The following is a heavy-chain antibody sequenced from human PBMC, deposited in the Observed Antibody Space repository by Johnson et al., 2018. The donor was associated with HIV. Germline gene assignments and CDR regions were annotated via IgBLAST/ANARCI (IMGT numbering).Heavy chain of an antibody. CDR2: IYSGGSS. D-gene: IGHD4-17*01. V-gene: IGHV3-66*01. CDR1: DFTVGSIY. J-gene: IGHJ3*02. CDR3: AKGADYADYEGAFDI. Sequence: VQLVESGGGLVQPGGSLRLSCAASDFTVGSIYMSWVRQAPGKGLEWVSLIYSGGSSYYADSVKGRFTISRDNSKNTLYLQMNSLRVEETAVYYCAKGADYADYEGAFDIWGQGTMVTVSS.